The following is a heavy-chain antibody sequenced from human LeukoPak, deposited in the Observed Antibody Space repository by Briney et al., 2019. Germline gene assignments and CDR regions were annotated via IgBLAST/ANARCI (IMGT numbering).Heavy chain of an antibody. CDR3: ARTGDIVVVASTFDI. V-gene: IGHV4-38-2*02. CDR1: GYSISSGYY. Sequence: SETLSLTCTVSGYSISSGYYWGWIRQPPGKGLEWIGSMFRSGSTYYNPSLKSRITISLDTSKNQFSLNLSSVTAADTAVYYCARTGDIVVVASTFDIWGQGTMVTVSS. CDR2: MFRSGST. D-gene: IGHD2-15*01. J-gene: IGHJ3*02.